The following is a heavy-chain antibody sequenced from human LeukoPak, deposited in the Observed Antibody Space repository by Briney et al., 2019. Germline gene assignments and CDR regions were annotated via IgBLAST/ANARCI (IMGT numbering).Heavy chain of an antibody. V-gene: IGHV3-20*04. CDR3: AKAPSGELGGFYYYHIDV. J-gene: IGHJ6*03. CDR2: INWNGGST. D-gene: IGHD1-26*01. CDR1: GFTFYDYG. Sequence: GGSLRLSCAASGFTFYDYGMSWVRQAPGKGLEWVSGINWNGGSTGYADSVKGRFTISRDNAQNSLYLQMNSLRAEDTALYYCAKAPSGELGGFYYYHIDVWGKGTTVTVSS.